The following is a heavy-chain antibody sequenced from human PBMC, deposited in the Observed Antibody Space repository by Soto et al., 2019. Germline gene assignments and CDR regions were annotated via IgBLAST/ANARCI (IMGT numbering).Heavy chain of an antibody. Sequence: QVQLVEFGGGVVQPGRSLRLSCAASRFTFSNYAMHWVRQAPGKGLQWVALISFDGSTKYYADSVKGRFTISRDNSKNTLYLQMNSLRAEDTAVYYCARSPGYCSTTRCYGRDFAMDVWGQGTTVTVSS. CDR1: RFTFSNYA. J-gene: IGHJ6*02. D-gene: IGHD2-2*01. CDR2: ISFDGSTK. CDR3: ARSPGYCSTTRCYGRDFAMDV. V-gene: IGHV3-30-3*01.